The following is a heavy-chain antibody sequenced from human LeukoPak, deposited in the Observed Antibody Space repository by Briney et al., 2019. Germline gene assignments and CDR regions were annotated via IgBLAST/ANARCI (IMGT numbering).Heavy chain of an antibody. J-gene: IGHJ2*01. Sequence: XXIYYSGSTNYNPSLKSRVTISVDTSKNQFSLKLSSVTAADTAVYYCARYGVTTTRDWYFDLWGRGTLVTVSS. CDR3: ARYGVTTTRDWYFDL. V-gene: IGHV4-59*01. D-gene: IGHD4-17*01. CDR2: IYYSGST.